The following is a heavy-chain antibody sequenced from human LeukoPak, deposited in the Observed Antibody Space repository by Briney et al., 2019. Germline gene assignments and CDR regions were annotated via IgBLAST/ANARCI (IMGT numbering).Heavy chain of an antibody. Sequence: SETLSLTCTVSGGSISSYYWSWIRQPPGKGLEWIGEINHSGSTNYNPSLKSRVTISVDTSKNQFSLKLSFVTAADTAVYYCAREEAGSPYYYYYMDVWGKGTTVTISS. CDR1: GGSISSYY. J-gene: IGHJ6*03. D-gene: IGHD2-15*01. CDR3: AREEAGSPYYYYYMDV. CDR2: INHSGST. V-gene: IGHV4-34*01.